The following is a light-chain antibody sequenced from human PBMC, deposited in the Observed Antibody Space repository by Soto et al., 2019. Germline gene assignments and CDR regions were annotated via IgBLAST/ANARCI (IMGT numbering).Light chain of an antibody. Sequence: EIVLTQSPATLSLSPGERATLSCRASQSVSSYLAWYQQKPGQAPRLLIYDASNRATGIPARFSGSGSGTDFTLTISSLEPEDFAVYYCQQRSNWQITFGPGT. J-gene: IGKJ3*01. CDR1: QSVSSY. CDR2: DAS. CDR3: QQRSNWQIT. V-gene: IGKV3-11*01.